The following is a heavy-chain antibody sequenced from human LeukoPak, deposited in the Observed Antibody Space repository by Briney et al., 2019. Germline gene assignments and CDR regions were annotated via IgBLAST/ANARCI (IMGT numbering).Heavy chain of an antibody. Sequence: GGSLRLSCAASGFTFSSYAMSWVRQAPGKGLEWVSSISGSGTDTDYADSVKGRFTISRDNSKNTVNVQMNSLRAEDTAVYYCAKATSPVHSRNWFDSWGQGTLVTVSS. V-gene: IGHV3-23*01. D-gene: IGHD6-13*01. CDR2: ISGSGTDT. CDR3: AKATSPVHSRNWFDS. CDR1: GFTFSSYA. J-gene: IGHJ5*01.